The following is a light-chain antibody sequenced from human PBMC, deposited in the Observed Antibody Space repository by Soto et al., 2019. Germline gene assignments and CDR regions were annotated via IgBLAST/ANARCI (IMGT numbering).Light chain of an antibody. CDR1: LNVNSY. CDR2: DAS. J-gene: IGKJ5*01. Sequence: VFTQSPSTLSLSPGERATLSCRASLNVNSYLAWYQQKPGQAPRLLIYDASNRAAGIPARFSGSGSGTDFTLTISSLEPEDFAIYYCQQRQYWPPITLGQGTRLEIK. V-gene: IGKV3-11*01. CDR3: QQRQYWPPIT.